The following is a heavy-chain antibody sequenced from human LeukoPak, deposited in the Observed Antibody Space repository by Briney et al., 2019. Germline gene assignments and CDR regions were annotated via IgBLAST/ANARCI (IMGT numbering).Heavy chain of an antibody. J-gene: IGHJ6*02. D-gene: IGHD2-15*01. CDR2: IYYRGRT. V-gene: IGHV4-59*08. CDR3: ARTMVAADFYGMDV. CDR1: GGSTTSYY. Sequence: PSETLSLTCNVSGGSTTSYYWGWIRQPPGKGLEWIGHIYYRGRTTYSPSLKSRVTMSVDTSKNQVYLKLNSVTAADTAVYYCARTMVAADFYGMDVWGQGTTVTVSS.